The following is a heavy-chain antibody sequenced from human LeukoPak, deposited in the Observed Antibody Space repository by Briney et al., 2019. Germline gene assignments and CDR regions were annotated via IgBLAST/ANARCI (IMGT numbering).Heavy chain of an antibody. J-gene: IGHJ6*03. D-gene: IGHD1-26*01. CDR3: ARLSSGSYDYYYYYMDV. CDR2: IYSGGST. CDR1: GFTVSSNY. V-gene: IGHV3-53*01. Sequence: GGSLRLSXAASGFTVSSNYMSWVGQAPGKGLEWVSVIYSGGSTYYADSVKGRFTISRDNSKNTLYLQMNSLRAEDTAVYYCARLSSGSYDYYYYYMDVWGKGTTVTVSS.